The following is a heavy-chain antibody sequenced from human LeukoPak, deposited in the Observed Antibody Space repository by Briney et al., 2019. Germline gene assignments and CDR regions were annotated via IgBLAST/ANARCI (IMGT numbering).Heavy chain of an antibody. D-gene: IGHD2-2*02. CDR1: GFTFSSYW. CDR2: IKQDGSEK. J-gene: IGHJ4*02. CDR3: ARDAEVVPAAIDYFDY. V-gene: IGHV3-7*01. Sequence: PGGSLRLSCAASGFTFSSYWMSWVRQAPGKGLEWVANIKQDGSEKYYVDSVKGRFTISRDNAKNSLYLQMNSLRAEDTAVYYCARDAEVVPAAIDYFDYWGQGTRLTVSS.